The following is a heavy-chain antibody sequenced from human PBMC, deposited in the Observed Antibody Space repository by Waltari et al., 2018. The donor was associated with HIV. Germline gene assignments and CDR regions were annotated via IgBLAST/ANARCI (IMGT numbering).Heavy chain of an antibody. CDR3: ARDSGKTRLFDY. D-gene: IGHD6-25*01. V-gene: IGHV7-4-1*04. CDR2: INTNTWNP. J-gene: IGHJ4*02. CDR1: GYTFTSSS. Sequence: QVQLVQSGSELKEPGASVKIFCKASGYTFTSSSMNWVRQAPGQGLEWMGCINTNTWNPTYSQSVTGRFVFSLASSVTIAYLEISSLRSDDTAVYYCARDSGKTRLFDYWVQGTLVTVSS.